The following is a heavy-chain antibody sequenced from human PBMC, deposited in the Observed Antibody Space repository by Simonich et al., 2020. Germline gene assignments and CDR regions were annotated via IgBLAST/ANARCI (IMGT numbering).Heavy chain of an antibody. CDR1: GGSFSGYY. CDR3: ARGKGWKNAFDI. J-gene: IGHJ3*02. D-gene: IGHD1-1*01. V-gene: IGHV4-34*01. Sequence: QVQLQQWGAGLLKPSETLSLTCAVYGGSFSGYYWGWIRPPPGKGLEWIGEINHSGRTNEHPSLKRLVTISVDTSKNQFSLKLSSVTAADTAVYYCARGKGWKNAFDIWGQGTMVTVSS. CDR2: INHSGRT.